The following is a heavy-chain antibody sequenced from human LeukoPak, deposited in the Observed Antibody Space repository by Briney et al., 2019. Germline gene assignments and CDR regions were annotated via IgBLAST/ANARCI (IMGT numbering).Heavy chain of an antibody. Sequence: GGSLRLSCAASGFTFDNYGMHWVRQAPGKGLEWVSGISWNSGSIGYAGSVKGRFTISRDNVKKSLYLQMNSLKTEDTALYYCARNGGNRAFDIWGQGTMVTVSS. CDR1: GFTFDNYG. V-gene: IGHV3-9*01. D-gene: IGHD4-23*01. CDR3: ARNGGNRAFDI. CDR2: ISWNSGSI. J-gene: IGHJ3*02.